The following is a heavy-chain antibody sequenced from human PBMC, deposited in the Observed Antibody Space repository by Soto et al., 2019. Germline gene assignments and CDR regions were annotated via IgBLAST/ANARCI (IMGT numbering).Heavy chain of an antibody. V-gene: IGHV1-69*01. CDR1: GGTFSSYA. CDR2: IIPIFGTA. CDR3: AREVMATNPPYYGMDV. Sequence: QVQLVQSGAEVKKPGSSVKVSCKASGGTFSSYAISWVRQAPGQGLEWMGGIIPIFGTANYAQKFQGRVTITGEQSTSTAYLELSSLRSEDTGVYYCAREVMATNPPYYGMDVWGQGTTVTVSS. D-gene: IGHD2-21*01. J-gene: IGHJ6*02.